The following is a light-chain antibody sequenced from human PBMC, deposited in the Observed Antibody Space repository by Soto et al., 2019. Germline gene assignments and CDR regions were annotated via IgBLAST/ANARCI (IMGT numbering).Light chain of an antibody. Sequence: EVVMTQSPATLSVSPGERATLSCRASQSVSDNLAWYQQKPGQAPRLLIYGASTRATGIPARFSGSGSGTEFTLTISTLQAEDFAVYYSQQSNYWPYTFDQGTMLDIK. V-gene: IGKV3-15*01. CDR3: QQSNYWPYT. J-gene: IGKJ2*01. CDR2: GAS. CDR1: QSVSDN.